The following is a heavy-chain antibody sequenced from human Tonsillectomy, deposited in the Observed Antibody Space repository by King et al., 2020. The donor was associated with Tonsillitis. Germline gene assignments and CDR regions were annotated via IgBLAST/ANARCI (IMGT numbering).Heavy chain of an antibody. V-gene: IGHV4-59*01. CDR1: GGSIGSFY. CDR3: ARESWILAGWGRCFDP. Sequence: VQLQESGPGLVKPSETLSLTCTVSGGSIGSFYWSWIRQPPGKGLEWIGYIFYSGNTDYNPSLKSRVTISVDTSKNQFSLRLSSVTAADTAVYYCARESWILAGWGRCFDPWGQGNLVTVSS. CDR2: IFYSGNT. D-gene: IGHD6-19*01. J-gene: IGHJ5*02.